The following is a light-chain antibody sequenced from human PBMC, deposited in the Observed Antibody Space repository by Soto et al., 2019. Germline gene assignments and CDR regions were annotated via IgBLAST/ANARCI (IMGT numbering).Light chain of an antibody. CDR3: AAWDDSRNGYV. CDR2: NNN. V-gene: IGLV1-44*01. Sequence: QSVLTQPPSASGTPGQRVTISCSGGSSNIGTNAVNWYQQLPGTAPKLLIYNNNQRPSGVPDRFSGSKSGTSASLAISGLQSEDDADYYCAAWDDSRNGYVFGTGTKVTVL. J-gene: IGLJ1*01. CDR1: SSNIGTNA.